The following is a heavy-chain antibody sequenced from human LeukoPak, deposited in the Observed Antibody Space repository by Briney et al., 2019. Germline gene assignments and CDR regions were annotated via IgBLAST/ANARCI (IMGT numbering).Heavy chain of an antibody. CDR1: GFTFSSYA. V-gene: IGHV3-23*01. CDR3: VMGFYFDY. J-gene: IGHJ4*02. Sequence: GGSLRLSCAASGFTFSSYAMSWVRQAPGKGLEWVSGISDSGGSTYYADSVKGRFTISRDNSKNTLYLQMNSLRAEDTAVYYCVMGFYFDYWGQGTLVTVSS. D-gene: IGHD2-8*01. CDR2: ISDSGGST.